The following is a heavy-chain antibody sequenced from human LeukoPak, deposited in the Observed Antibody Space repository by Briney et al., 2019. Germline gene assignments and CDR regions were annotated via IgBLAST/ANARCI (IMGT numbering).Heavy chain of an antibody. D-gene: IGHD5-18*01. CDR3: AKCGMSDTAMVKAYYFDY. CDR2: ISSSGSTI. Sequence: GGSLRLSCAASGFTFSDYYMSWIRQAPGKGLEWVSYISSSGSTIYYADSVKGRFTISRDNAKNSLYLQMNSLRAEDTAVYYCAKCGMSDTAMVKAYYFDYWGQGTLVTVSS. V-gene: IGHV3-11*04. CDR1: GFTFSDYY. J-gene: IGHJ4*02.